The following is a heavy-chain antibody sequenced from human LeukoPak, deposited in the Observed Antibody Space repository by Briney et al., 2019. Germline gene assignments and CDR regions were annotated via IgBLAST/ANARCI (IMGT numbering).Heavy chain of an antibody. D-gene: IGHD4-17*01. CDR3: ARVGGYDDYEETSLDNFDY. J-gene: IGHJ4*02. Sequence: SETPSLTCTVPGGSISSYYWSWIRQPPGKGLEWIGYIYYSGSTNYNPSLKSRVTISVDTSKNQFSLKLSSVTAADTAVYYCARVGGYDDYEETSLDNFDYWGQGTLVTVSS. V-gene: IGHV4-59*12. CDR1: GGSISSYY. CDR2: IYYSGST.